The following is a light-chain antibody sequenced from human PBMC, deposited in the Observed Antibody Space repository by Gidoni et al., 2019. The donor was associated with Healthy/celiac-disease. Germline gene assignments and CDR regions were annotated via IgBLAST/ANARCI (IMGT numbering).Light chain of an antibody. J-gene: IGKJ4*01. CDR3: QQYNSTPLT. CDR1: QSVLYSSNNNDY. CDR2: WAS. Sequence: IVLTQSPDSLAVSLGERATINCKSSQSVLYSSNNNDYLAWYQQKPGQPPKLLIYWASTRESGVPDRFSGGGSGTDFTLTISSLQAEDVAVYYCQQYNSTPLTFGGGTKVEIK. V-gene: IGKV4-1*01.